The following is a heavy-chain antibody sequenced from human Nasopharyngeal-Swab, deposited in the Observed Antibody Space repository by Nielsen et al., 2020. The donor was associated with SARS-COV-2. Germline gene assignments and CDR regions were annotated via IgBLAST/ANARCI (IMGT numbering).Heavy chain of an antibody. Sequence: GGSLRLSSAASGFTFSSYGMHWVRQAPGKGLEWVAFIRYDGSNKYYADSVKGRFTISRDNYKNTLYLQMNSLRAEDTAVYYCAKDMTAKYCSSTSCQREDAVDIWGQGTMVTVSS. D-gene: IGHD2-2*01. V-gene: IGHV3-30*02. CDR2: IRYDGSNK. J-gene: IGHJ3*02. CDR1: GFTFSSYG. CDR3: AKDMTAKYCSSTSCQREDAVDI.